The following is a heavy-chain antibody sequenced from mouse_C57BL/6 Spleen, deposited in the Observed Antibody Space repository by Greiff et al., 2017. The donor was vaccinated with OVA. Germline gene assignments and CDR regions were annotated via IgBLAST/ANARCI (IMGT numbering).Heavy chain of an antibody. CDR3: ARGRTDRFAY. Sequence: EVQLQQSGPELVKPGASVKMSCKASGYTFTDYNMHWVKQSHGKSLEWIGYINPNNGGTRYNQKFKGKATLTVNEASSTAYMELRSLTSEDSAVYYCARGRTDRFAYWGQGTLVTVSA. V-gene: IGHV1-22*01. J-gene: IGHJ3*01. CDR2: INPNNGGT. CDR1: GYTFTDYN.